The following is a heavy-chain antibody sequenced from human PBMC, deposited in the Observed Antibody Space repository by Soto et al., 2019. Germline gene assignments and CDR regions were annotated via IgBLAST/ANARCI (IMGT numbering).Heavy chain of an antibody. Sequence: GALRLACAASVFTFSSNYMSWVRQAPGKGLEWVSVIYSGGSTYYADSVKGRFTISRDNSKNTLYLQMNSLRAEDTAVYYCARTSYSSSWYVYWGQGTQVTVSS. CDR2: IYSGGST. D-gene: IGHD6-13*01. CDR1: VFTFSSNY. CDR3: ARTSYSSSWYVY. J-gene: IGHJ4*02. V-gene: IGHV3-53*01.